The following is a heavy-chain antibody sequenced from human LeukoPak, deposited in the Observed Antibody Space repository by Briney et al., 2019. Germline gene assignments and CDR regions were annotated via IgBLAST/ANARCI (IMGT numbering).Heavy chain of an antibody. CDR1: GFTFSSYA. V-gene: IGHV3-23*01. J-gene: IGHJ4*02. CDR2: ISGSGGST. D-gene: IGHD6-19*01. Sequence: GGSLRLSCAASGFTFSSYAMSWVRQAPGKGLEWVSAISGSGGSTYYADFVKGRFTISRDNSKNTLYLRMNSLRAEDTAVYYCAKVSRRSGWYLSGGFDYWGQGTLVTVSS. CDR3: AKVSRRSGWYLSGGFDY.